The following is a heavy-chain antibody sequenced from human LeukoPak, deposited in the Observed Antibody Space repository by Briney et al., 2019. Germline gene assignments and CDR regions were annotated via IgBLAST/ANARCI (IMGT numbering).Heavy chain of an antibody. CDR2: NKYDGTTT. CDR1: GFRLRDKW. J-gene: IGHJ4*02. Sequence: GGSLRLSCAVSGFRLRDKWMSWVRQAPGKGLEWVSRNKYDGTTTYYADSVKGRFTISRDNTKNTLYLQMNSLRAEDTAVYYCARGENSKTYPVSGYWGQGTLVTVSS. CDR3: ARGENSKTYPVSGY. D-gene: IGHD2/OR15-2a*01. V-gene: IGHV3-74*01.